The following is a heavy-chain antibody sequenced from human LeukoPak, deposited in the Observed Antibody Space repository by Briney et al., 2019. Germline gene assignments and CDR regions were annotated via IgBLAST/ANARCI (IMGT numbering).Heavy chain of an antibody. CDR2: IYTSGST. J-gene: IGHJ4*02. D-gene: IGHD3-10*01. CDR1: GGSISSYY. Sequence: PSETLSLTCTVSGGSISSYYWSWLRQPAGKGLEWIGRIYTSGSTNYNPSLKSRVTMSVDTSKNQFSLKLSSVTAADTAVYYCARHGVVGRGIYGSGSYYNGEVWRVDYWGQGTLVTVSS. CDR3: ARHGVVGRGIYGSGSYYNGEVWRVDY. V-gene: IGHV4-4*07.